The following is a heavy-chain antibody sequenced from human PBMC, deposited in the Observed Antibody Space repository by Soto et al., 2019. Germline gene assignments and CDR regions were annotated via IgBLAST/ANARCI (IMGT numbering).Heavy chain of an antibody. D-gene: IGHD3-16*02. CDR2: IYHKGNT. J-gene: IGHJ4*02. V-gene: IGHV4-31*03. CDR1: GVTVSSDAYH. CDR3: ARYRFSGNRWSKFDY. Sequence: QVQLQQSGPGLVRPSQTLSLTCTFSGVTVSSDAYHWSWIRQPPRKGLEWIGNIYHKGNTYYSPSLKSRLVIGLDTSKNQFSLRLSSVTAADTAVYYCARYRFSGNRWSKFDYWGQGTLVTVSS.